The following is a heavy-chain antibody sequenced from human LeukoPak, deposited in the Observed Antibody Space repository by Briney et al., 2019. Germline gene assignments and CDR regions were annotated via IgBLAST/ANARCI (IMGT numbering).Heavy chain of an antibody. Sequence: GGSLRLSCAASGFTFSNYGMTWVRQAPGRGLEWVSGISNGGTNTYYTDSVKGRFTISRDNSRNTLYLQMNSLRADDTARYYCARDRSRIAAAGPFDYWGQGTLVTVSS. CDR3: ARDRSRIAAAGPFDY. J-gene: IGHJ4*02. V-gene: IGHV3-23*01. CDR1: GFTFSNYG. D-gene: IGHD6-13*01. CDR2: ISNGGTNT.